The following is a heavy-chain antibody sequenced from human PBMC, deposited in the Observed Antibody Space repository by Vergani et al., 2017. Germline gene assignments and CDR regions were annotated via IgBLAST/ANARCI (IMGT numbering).Heavy chain of an antibody. J-gene: IGHJ2*01. V-gene: IGHV4-39*01. CDR2: IYYSGST. D-gene: IGHD3-22*01. CDR3: ARHGDYDSSGYYYPIYWYFDL. Sequence: QLQLQESGPGLVKPSETLSLTCTVSGGSISSSSYYWGWIRQPPGKGLEWIGSIYYSGSTYYNPSLKSRVTISVDTSKNQFSLKLSSVTAAETAVYYCARHGDYDSSGYYYPIYWYFDLWGRGTLVTVSS. CDR1: GGSISSSSYY.